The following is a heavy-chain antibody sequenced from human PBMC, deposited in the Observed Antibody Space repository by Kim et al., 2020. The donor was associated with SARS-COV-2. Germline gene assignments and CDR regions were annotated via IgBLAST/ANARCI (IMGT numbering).Heavy chain of an antibody. J-gene: IGHJ4*02. Sequence: ASVKVSCKASGYTFTSNHIHWVRQAPGQGLEWMGMITPIDANTNYAQRFRGRVTMTRDSSTSTVYMELNSLTSDDTAVYFCARDLSRGWTFDYWGRGTRVTVSS. D-gene: IGHD6-19*01. CDR2: ITPIDANT. CDR3: ARDLSRGWTFDY. CDR1: GYTFTSNH. V-gene: IGHV1-46*01.